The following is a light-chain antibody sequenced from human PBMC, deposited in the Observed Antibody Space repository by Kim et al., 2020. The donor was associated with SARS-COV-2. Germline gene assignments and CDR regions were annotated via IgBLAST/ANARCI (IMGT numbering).Light chain of an antibody. Sequence: PASVSCRSSQSLLNSNGYSYLDWYLQKPGQSPQHLIYLGSNRASGVPDRFSGSGSGTDFTLEISRVEAEDVGVYYCMQALQPPWTFGQGTKVDIK. CDR3: MQALQPPWT. CDR2: LGS. J-gene: IGKJ1*01. V-gene: IGKV2-28*01. CDR1: QSLLNSNGYSY.